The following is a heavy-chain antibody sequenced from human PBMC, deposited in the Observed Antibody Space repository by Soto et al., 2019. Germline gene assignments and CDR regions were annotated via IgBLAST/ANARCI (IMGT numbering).Heavy chain of an antibody. Sequence: GGSLRLSCAASEFTFNNFWMTWVRQAPGKGLECVANINQDGSEKYYVNSVKGRFTISRDNAKNSLYLQMNSLRAEDTAIYYCAKGGPYYYYGMDVWGQGATVTVSS. CDR1: EFTFNNFW. CDR2: INQDGSEK. D-gene: IGHD2-15*01. CDR3: AKGGPYYYYGMDV. V-gene: IGHV3-7*03. J-gene: IGHJ6*02.